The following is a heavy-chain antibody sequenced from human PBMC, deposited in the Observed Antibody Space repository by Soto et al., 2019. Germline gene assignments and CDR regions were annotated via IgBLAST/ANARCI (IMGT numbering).Heavy chain of an antibody. J-gene: IGHJ6*02. CDR2: IYPGDSDT. CDR3: ARHFDQLGYFCYYGLDV. CDR1: GYSFSSYW. V-gene: IGHV5-51*01. Sequence: PGESLKISCKASGYSFSSYWIAWVRQMPGKGLEWMGIIYPGDSDTRYSPSFQGQVTISADKSISTAYLQWSSLQASDTAMYYCARHFDQLGYFCYYGLDVWGQGTTVTAP. D-gene: IGHD2-2*01.